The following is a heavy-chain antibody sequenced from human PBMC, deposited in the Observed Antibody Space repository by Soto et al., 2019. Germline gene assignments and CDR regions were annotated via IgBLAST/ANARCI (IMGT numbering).Heavy chain of an antibody. CDR2: IIPIFGTA. D-gene: IGHD3-22*01. V-gene: IGHV1-69*13. CDR1: GGTFSSYA. Sequence: GASAKVSCKASGGTFSSYAISWVRQAPGQGLEWMGGIIPIFGTANYAQKFQGRVTITADESTSTAYMELSSLRSEDTAVYYCARVGDYYDSSGYYEILLSYWGQGTLVTVSS. CDR3: ARVGDYYDSSGYYEILLSY. J-gene: IGHJ4*02.